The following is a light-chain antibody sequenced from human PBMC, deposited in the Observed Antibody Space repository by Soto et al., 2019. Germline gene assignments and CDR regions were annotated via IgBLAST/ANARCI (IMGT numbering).Light chain of an antibody. V-gene: IGKV3-20*01. CDR1: QSVPSKY. Sequence: IVLTQSHGTLSLSPGERATLSCRASQSVPSKYLAWYQQNPGQAPRLLIYGASNRATGIPDKFSGSGSGTEFTLIISSLQSEDVALYYCQQYSNWPPAITFGQGTRLEI. J-gene: IGKJ5*01. CDR2: GAS. CDR3: QQYSNWPPAIT.